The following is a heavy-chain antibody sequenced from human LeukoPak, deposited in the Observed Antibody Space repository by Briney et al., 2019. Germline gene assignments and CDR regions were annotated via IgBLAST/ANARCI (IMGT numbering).Heavy chain of an antibody. D-gene: IGHD6-25*01. CDR3: ALAATSVLDY. V-gene: IGHV3-74*01. J-gene: IGHJ4*02. CDR2: INSDGGSI. Sequence: GGSLRLPCAASGFTFSSYWMHWVRQPPGKGLLWVSRINSDGGSITYADSVKGRFTISRDSAKNTLYLQMNSLRVEDTAVYYCALAATSVLDYWGQGTLVTVSS. CDR1: GFTFSSYW.